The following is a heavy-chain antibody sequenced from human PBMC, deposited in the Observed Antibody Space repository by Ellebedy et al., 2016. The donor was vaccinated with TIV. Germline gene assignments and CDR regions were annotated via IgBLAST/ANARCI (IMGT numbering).Heavy chain of an antibody. V-gene: IGHV1-2*04. CDR1: GYTFTGYY. CDR3: ARDGVEAGLTPNFDY. D-gene: IGHD1-14*01. Sequence: AASVKVSCKASGYTFTGYYMHWVRQAPGPGLEWMGWINPNSGGTNYAQKFQGWVTMTRDTSISTAYMELSRLRSEDTAVYYCARDGVEAGLTPNFDYWGQGTLVSVSS. J-gene: IGHJ4*02. CDR2: INPNSGGT.